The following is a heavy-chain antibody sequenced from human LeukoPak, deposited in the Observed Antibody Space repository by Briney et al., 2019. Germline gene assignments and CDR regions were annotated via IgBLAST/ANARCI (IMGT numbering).Heavy chain of an antibody. J-gene: IGHJ4*02. D-gene: IGHD1-26*01. V-gene: IGHV3-23*01. CDR3: ASEVGANLDY. CDR2: ISGSGDTT. CDR1: GFTFNIYA. Sequence: PGGSLRLSCTASGFTFNIYAMSWVCQAPGKGLEWVSSISGSGDTTYYADSVKGRFTISRDNAKKSLYLQMNSLRAEDTAVYYCASEVGANLDYWGQGTLVTVSS.